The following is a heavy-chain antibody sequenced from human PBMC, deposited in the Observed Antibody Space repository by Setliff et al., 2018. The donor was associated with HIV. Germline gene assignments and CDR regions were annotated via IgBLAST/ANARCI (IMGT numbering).Heavy chain of an antibody. CDR3: AREIGDYYDSSGYYPPTDYYYGMDV. D-gene: IGHD3-22*01. CDR2: ISAYNGNT. Sequence: ASVKVSCKASGYTFTSYDISWVRQAPGQGLDWMGWISAYNGNTNYAQKLQGRVTMTADTSTSTAYMELRSLRSDDTAVYYCAREIGDYYDSSGYYPPTDYYYGMDVWGQGTTVTVSS. CDR1: GYTFTSYD. J-gene: IGHJ6*02. V-gene: IGHV1-18*01.